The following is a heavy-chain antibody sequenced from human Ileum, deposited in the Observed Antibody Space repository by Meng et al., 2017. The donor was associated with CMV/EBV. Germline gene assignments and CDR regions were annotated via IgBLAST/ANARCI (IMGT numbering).Heavy chain of an antibody. V-gene: IGHV3-20*04. J-gene: IGHJ6*02. CDR3: ARDRWGPDV. Sequence: GESLKISCAASGFTFEDYGMNWVRQAPGKGLEWVSSINWKGTKTDYTDSVKGRFTISRDDAKSSLYLQMNSLREEDTALYYCARDRWGPDVWGQGTTVTVSS. D-gene: IGHD3-16*01. CDR1: GFTFEDYG. CDR2: INWKGTKT.